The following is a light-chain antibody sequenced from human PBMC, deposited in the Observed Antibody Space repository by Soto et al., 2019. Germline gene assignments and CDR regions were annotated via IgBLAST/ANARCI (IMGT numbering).Light chain of an antibody. CDR2: AAS. CDR1: QNIDNF. V-gene: IGKV1-39*01. Sequence: DIQMTQSPSSLSASVGDRVTITCRASQNIDNFLNWYQWRPGKAPRFLIFAASSLQSGVSSRFSGSGSGTDFTLTIINLQPEDFAIYYCQQYHTWPITFGGGTKVEIK. J-gene: IGKJ4*01. CDR3: QQYHTWPIT.